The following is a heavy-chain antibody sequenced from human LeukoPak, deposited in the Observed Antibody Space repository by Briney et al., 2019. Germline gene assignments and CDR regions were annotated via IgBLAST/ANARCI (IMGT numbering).Heavy chain of an antibody. CDR1: SGSVTSYY. CDR3: ARDIGNYYGSVYHYYFDF. V-gene: IGHV4-4*07. CDR2: IYNSGNT. J-gene: IGHJ4*02. D-gene: IGHD3-10*01. Sequence: SETLSLTCTVSSGSVTSYYWNWIRQPAGKGLEWVGRIYNSGNTWYNPSLQSRVSMSIDTSKNQFSLSLASVTAADAAVYYCARDIGNYYGSVYHYYFDFWGQGIVVSVSS.